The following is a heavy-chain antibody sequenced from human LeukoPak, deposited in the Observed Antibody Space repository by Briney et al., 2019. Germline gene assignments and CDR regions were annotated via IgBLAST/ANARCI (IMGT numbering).Heavy chain of an antibody. J-gene: IGHJ4*01. CDR1: GYTFTSYA. Sequence: ASVKVSCKASGYTFTSYAMHWVRRAPGQRLEWMGWINAGNGNTKYSQKFQGRVTITRDTSVSTAYMELSSLRSEDTAVYYCARDHNIVAPFDYWGQGTLVTVSS. D-gene: IGHD5-12*01. CDR3: ARDHNIVAPFDY. CDR2: INAGNGNT. V-gene: IGHV1-3*01.